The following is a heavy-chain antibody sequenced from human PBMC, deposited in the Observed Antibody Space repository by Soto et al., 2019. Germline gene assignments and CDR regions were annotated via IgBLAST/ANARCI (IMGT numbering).Heavy chain of an antibody. CDR2: VYYRGST. CDR1: GGSISSYY. J-gene: IGHJ4*02. D-gene: IGHD5-18*01. V-gene: IGHV4-59*01. CDR3: ARGYNSGYGFCEY. Sequence: PSETRSLTCNVSGGSISSYYWSWIRQPPGKGLEWIGYVYYRGSTNYTPSLKSRVTILVDTSKNQFSLKLSSVTAADTAVYYCARGYNSGYGFCEYWGKGNLVIVSA.